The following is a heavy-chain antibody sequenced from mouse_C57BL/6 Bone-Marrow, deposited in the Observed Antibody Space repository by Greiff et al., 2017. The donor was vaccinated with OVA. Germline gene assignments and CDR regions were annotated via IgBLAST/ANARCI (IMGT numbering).Heavy chain of an antibody. D-gene: IGHD2-4*01. J-gene: IGHJ1*03. CDR2: INPGSGGT. CDR1: GYAFTNYL. CDR3: ARRDYDYDGYFDV. Sequence: QVQLQQSGAELVRPGTSVKVSCKASGYAFTNYLIEWVKQRPGQGLEWIGVINPGSGGTNYTEKFKGKATLTADKSSSTAYMQLSSLTSEDAAVYCCARRDYDYDGYFDVWGTGTTVTVSS. V-gene: IGHV1-54*01.